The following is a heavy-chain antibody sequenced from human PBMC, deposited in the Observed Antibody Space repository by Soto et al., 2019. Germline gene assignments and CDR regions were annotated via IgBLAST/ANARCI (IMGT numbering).Heavy chain of an antibody. V-gene: IGHV3-11*06. J-gene: IGHJ4*02. Sequence: GGSLRLSCAASGFTFSDYYMSWIRQAPGKGLEWVSYISSSSSYTNYADSVKGRFTISRDNAKNTLYLQMNSLRAEDTAVYYCAKVVSGYYSTDYWGQGTLVTVSS. D-gene: IGHD3-22*01. CDR3: AKVVSGYYSTDY. CDR2: ISSSSSYT. CDR1: GFTFSDYY.